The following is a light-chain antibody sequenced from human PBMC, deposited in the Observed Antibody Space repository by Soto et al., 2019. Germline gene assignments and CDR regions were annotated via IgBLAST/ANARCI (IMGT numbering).Light chain of an antibody. CDR1: QSVSSD. Sequence: EIVLTQSPATLSLSPGERATLSCRASQSVSSDFAWYQQKPGQAPRLLIYDASNRATGIPARFSGIGSGTDFTRTISSLEPEDFALYYCQHRHNFGPGTKVDIK. V-gene: IGKV3-11*01. CDR3: QHRHN. J-gene: IGKJ3*01. CDR2: DAS.